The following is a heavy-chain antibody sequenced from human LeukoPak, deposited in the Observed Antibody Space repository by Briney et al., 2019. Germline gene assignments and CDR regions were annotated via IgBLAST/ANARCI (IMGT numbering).Heavy chain of an antibody. CDR3: ARRYFSSTSCHIDV. D-gene: IGHD2-2*01. Sequence: GGSLRLSCAASGFTFDDYGMSWVRQAPGKGLEWVSGINWNGGSTGYADSVKGRFTISRDNAKNSLYLQMNSLRAEDTALYHFARRYFSSTSCHIDVWGKGTTVTIFS. CDR1: GFTFDDYG. CDR2: INWNGGST. J-gene: IGHJ6*03. V-gene: IGHV3-20*01.